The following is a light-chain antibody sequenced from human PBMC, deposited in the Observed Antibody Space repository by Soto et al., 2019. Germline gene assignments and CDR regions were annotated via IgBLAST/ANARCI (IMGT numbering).Light chain of an antibody. CDR2: AAS. CDR3: QKYNIAPWT. Sequence: DIQMTQSPSSLSASVGDRVTITCRASQGIRNYLAWYQQKPGKVPKLLIYAASTLQSGVPSRFSGSGSGTDFTLTISSLQPEDVATYYCQKYNIAPWTFGQGTKVEIK. V-gene: IGKV1-27*01. CDR1: QGIRNY. J-gene: IGKJ1*01.